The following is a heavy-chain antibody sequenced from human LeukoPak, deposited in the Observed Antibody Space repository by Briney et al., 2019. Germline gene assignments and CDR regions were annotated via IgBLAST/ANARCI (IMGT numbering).Heavy chain of an antibody. CDR1: GFTFTNYW. CDR2: IRHDESEI. J-gene: IGHJ4*02. D-gene: IGHD3-10*01. Sequence: PGGSLRLSCAASGFTFTNYWMSWVRQPPGKGLEWVANIRHDESEIYYVDSVKGRFTISRDNAKNSVYLQMNSLSAEDTAVYYCATQGLRGVISDHWGQGTLVTVSS. CDR3: ATQGLRGVISDH. V-gene: IGHV3-7*01.